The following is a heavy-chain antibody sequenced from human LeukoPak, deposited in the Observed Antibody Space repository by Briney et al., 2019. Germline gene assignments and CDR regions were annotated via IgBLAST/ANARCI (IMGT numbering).Heavy chain of an antibody. CDR2: IYYSGST. Sequence: SQTLSLTCTVSGGSISSGGYYWSWIRQHPGKGLEWIEYIYYSGSTYYNPSLKSRVTISVDTSKNQFSLKLSSVAAADTAVYYCARDFGDGATAFDYWGQGTLVTVSS. V-gene: IGHV4-31*03. D-gene: IGHD3-3*01. CDR1: GGSISSGGYY. J-gene: IGHJ4*02. CDR3: ARDFGDGATAFDY.